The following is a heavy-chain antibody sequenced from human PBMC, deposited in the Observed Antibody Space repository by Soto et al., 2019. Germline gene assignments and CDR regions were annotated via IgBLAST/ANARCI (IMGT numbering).Heavy chain of an antibody. CDR3: ARSAYYYDSSGYPGSFDY. V-gene: IGHV4-39*01. Sequence: SETLSLTCTVSGGSISSSSYYWGWIRQPPGKGLEWIGSIYYSGSTYYNPSLKSRVTISVDTSKNQFSLKLSSVTAADTAVYYCARSAYYYDSSGYPGSFDYCGQGTLVTVSS. D-gene: IGHD3-22*01. CDR2: IYYSGST. CDR1: GGSISSSSYY. J-gene: IGHJ4*02.